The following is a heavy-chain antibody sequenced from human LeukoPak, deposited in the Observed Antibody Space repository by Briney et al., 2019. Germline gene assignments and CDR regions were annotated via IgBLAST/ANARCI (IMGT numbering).Heavy chain of an antibody. V-gene: IGHV4-59*08. CDR2: IYYSGST. Sequence: KASETLSLTCTVSGGSISSYYWSWIRQPPGKGLEWIGYIYYSGSTNYNPSLKSRVTISVDTSKNQFSLKLSSVTAADTAVYYCARGGNSALVYWGQGTLVTVSS. D-gene: IGHD5-12*01. CDR3: ARGGNSALVY. J-gene: IGHJ4*02. CDR1: GGSISSYY.